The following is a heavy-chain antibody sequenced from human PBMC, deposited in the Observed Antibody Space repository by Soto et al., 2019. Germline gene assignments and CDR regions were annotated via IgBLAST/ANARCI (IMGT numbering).Heavy chain of an antibody. CDR1: GGSISNYY. V-gene: IGHV4-59*08. Sequence: QVQLQESGPGLVKPSETLSLTCTVSGGSISNYYWSWVRQSPVMGLEWIGYIYYSGLTKYNPSLKSRVTISVGTSKNHFSLRLSSVTAADSAVYYCARSGDYTNYYYYYMDVWGKGTTVTVSS. D-gene: IGHD4-17*01. CDR3: ARSGDYTNYYYYYMDV. J-gene: IGHJ6*03. CDR2: IYYSGLT.